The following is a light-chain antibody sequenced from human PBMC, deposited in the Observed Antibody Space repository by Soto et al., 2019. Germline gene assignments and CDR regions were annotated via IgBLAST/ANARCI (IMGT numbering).Light chain of an antibody. J-gene: IGKJ3*01. CDR2: ATS. CDR1: QGISNY. Sequence: DIQMTQSPSSLAASVGDRVTISCRASQGISNYLAWYQQKPGKAPKLLIYATSTLQSGVSSRFTGSGSWTDFTLTISSLQPEDVTTYYCQKYNWPPFTFGPETKVDI. V-gene: IGKV1-27*01. CDR3: QKYNWPPFT.